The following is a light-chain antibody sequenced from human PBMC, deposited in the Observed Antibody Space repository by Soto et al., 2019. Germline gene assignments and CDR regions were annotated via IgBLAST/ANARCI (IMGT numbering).Light chain of an antibody. CDR1: QSISIY. J-gene: IGKJ1*01. CDR2: SAS. Sequence: DIQMTQSPSSLSASVGDTVIISCRASQSISIYSNWYQQKPGTAPRLLIYSASIRQSGVPSRFSGSGSGTDFTLTISGLQPGDFATYYRQQSFSTLWTFGQGTKVDIK. V-gene: IGKV1-39*01. CDR3: QQSFSTLWT.